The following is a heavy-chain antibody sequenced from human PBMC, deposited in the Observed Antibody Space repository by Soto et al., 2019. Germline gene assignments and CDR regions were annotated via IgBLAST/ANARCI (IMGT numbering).Heavy chain of an antibody. V-gene: IGHV1-46*03. CDR1: AYTFTSYY. J-gene: IGHJ4*02. Sequence: GPSVKVSCKASAYTFTSYYTHWVRQAPGQGLEWMGIINPSGGSTSYAQKFQGRVTMTRDTSTSTVYMELSSLRSEDTAVYYCARAHVDIVATINYRDQGTLVTVSS. CDR3: ARAHVDIVATINY. CDR2: INPSGGST. D-gene: IGHD5-12*01.